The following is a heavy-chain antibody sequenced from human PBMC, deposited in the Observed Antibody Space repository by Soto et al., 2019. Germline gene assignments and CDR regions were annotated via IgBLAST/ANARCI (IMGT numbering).Heavy chain of an antibody. Sequence: HPGGSLRLSCAASGFTFSGYGMHWVRQAPGKGLEWVAVISYDGSNKYYADSVKGRFTISRDNSKNTLYLQMNSLRAEDTAVYYCARDLGTNAFDIWGQGTMVNVSS. CDR3: ARDLGTNAFDI. CDR2: ISYDGSNK. V-gene: IGHV3-30*03. CDR1: GFTFSGYG. J-gene: IGHJ3*02.